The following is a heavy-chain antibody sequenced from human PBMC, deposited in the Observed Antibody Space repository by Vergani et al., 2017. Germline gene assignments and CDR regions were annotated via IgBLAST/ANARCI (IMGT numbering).Heavy chain of an antibody. Sequence: QVQLQEWGAGLLKTSETLALTCGVSGGSFSDYYWSWIRQAPGMGLEWVGEVNHGGSTNYNPTLKSQVSISVDTSKNQYSLQLTSVTAADSALYFCASTXRAPTRRKPPPDYWGQGILVTVSS. CDR1: GGSFSDYY. CDR3: ASTXRAPTRRKPPPDY. CDR2: VNHGGST. V-gene: IGHV4-34*01. J-gene: IGHJ4*02.